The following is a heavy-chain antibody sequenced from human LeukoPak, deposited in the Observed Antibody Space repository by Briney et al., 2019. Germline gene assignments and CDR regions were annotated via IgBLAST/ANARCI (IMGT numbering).Heavy chain of an antibody. CDR3: VRYSSGWHYYFDY. V-gene: IGHV1-8*03. CDR2: MNPNSGNT. CDR1: GYTFTSYY. J-gene: IGHJ4*02. Sequence: ASVKVSCKASGYTFTSYYMHWVRQATGQGLEWMGWMNPNSGNTGYAQKFQGRVTITRNTSISTAYMELSSLRSEDTAVYYCVRYSSGWHYYFDYWGQGTLVTVSS. D-gene: IGHD6-19*01.